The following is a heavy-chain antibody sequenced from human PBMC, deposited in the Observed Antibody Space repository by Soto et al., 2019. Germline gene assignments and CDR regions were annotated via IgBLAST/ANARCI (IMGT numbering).Heavy chain of an antibody. Sequence: GGSLRLSCAASGFTFSSYWIHWVRQAPGKGLGWVSRINSDGSSTSYADSVKGRFTISRDNAKNTLYLQMNSLRAEDTAVYYCARDLLYSSSSNYYYYYGMDVWGQGTTVTVSS. CDR1: GFTFSSYW. D-gene: IGHD6-6*01. V-gene: IGHV3-74*01. CDR3: ARDLLYSSSSNYYYYYGMDV. CDR2: INSDGSST. J-gene: IGHJ6*02.